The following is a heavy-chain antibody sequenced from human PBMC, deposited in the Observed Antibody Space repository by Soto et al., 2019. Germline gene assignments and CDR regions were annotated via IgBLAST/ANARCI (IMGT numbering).Heavy chain of an antibody. V-gene: IGHV3-23*01. CDR3: AKTYGSGSRNYYYYYGMDG. Sequence: EVQLLESGGGLVQPGGSLRLSCAASGFTFSSYGMSWVRQAPGKGLGWVTAISGSGGSTYYADSVKGRFTISRDNSKNTLYLQMNILRAEDTAVYYCAKTYGSGSRNYYYYYGMDGWGQGTTVTVSS. CDR2: ISGSGGST. D-gene: IGHD3-10*01. CDR1: GFTFSSYG. J-gene: IGHJ6*02.